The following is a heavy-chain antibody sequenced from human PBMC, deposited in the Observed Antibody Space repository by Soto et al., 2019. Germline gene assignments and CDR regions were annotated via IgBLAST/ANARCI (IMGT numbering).Heavy chain of an antibody. J-gene: IGHJ5*02. D-gene: IGHD2-15*01. CDR3: AGEPLCGGRCYVNYFAP. V-gene: IGHV1-3*01. Sequence: QVHLVQSGAEVKKPGASVKVSCKASGYNFIYYPLHWVRQAPGQRLEWMGWINLGNGNTDYSQKFQGRVAITRATSASLAYMELSSLRSEDTAVYYCAGEPLCGGRCYVNYFAPWGQGTLVTVSS. CDR2: INLGNGNT. CDR1: GYNFIYYP.